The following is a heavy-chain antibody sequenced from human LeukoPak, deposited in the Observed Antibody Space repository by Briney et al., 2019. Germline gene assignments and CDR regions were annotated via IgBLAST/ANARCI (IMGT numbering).Heavy chain of an antibody. CDR2: INPSSGGT. CDR1: GYTFTGYY. D-gene: IGHD6-13*01. J-gene: IGHJ6*03. Sequence: ASVKVSCKASGYTFTGYYMHWVRQAPGQGLEWMGWINPSSGGTNYAQKFQGRVTMTRDTSISTAYMELSRLRSDDTAVYYCARAQQLVLYYYYYMDVWGKGTTVTVSS. V-gene: IGHV1-2*02. CDR3: ARAQQLVLYYYYYMDV.